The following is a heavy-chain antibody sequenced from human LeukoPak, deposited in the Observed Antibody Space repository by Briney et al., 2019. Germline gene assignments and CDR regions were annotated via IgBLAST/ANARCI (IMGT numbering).Heavy chain of an antibody. J-gene: IGHJ4*02. CDR1: GFTFSSYW. CDR3: ARDKVSYGSGSYYGY. Sequence: PGGSLRLSCAASGFTFSSYWISWVRQAPGKGLEWVANIKQDGSEKYYVDSVKGRFTISRDNAKNSLYLQMNSLRAEDTAVYYCARDKVSYGSGSYYGYWGQGNLVTVSS. CDR2: IKQDGSEK. V-gene: IGHV3-7*01. D-gene: IGHD3-10*01.